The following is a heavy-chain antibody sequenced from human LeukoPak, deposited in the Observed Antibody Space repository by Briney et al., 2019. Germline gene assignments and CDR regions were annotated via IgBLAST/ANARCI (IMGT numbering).Heavy chain of an antibody. V-gene: IGHV4-4*07. D-gene: IGHD2-15*01. CDR2: IYTSGST. CDR1: GGSISSYY. CDR3: ARDVLGYCSSGSCYSPWFDP. J-gene: IGHJ5*02. Sequence: SETLSLTCTVSGGSISSYYWSWIRQPAGKGLEWIGRIYTSGSTNYNPSLKSRVTMSVDTSKNQFSLKLSSVTAADTAVYYCARDVLGYCSSGSCYSPWFDPWGQGTLVTVSS.